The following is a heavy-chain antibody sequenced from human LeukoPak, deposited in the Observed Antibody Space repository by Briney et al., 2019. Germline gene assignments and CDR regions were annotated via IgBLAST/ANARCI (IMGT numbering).Heavy chain of an antibody. CDR2: ISGSGGNT. V-gene: IGHV3-23*01. J-gene: IGHJ4*02. CDR3: AKTPRYCSGSTCYAGYFDY. CDR1: GFTFSNYA. D-gene: IGHD2-2*01. Sequence: AGGSLRLSCAASGFTFSNYAMSWVRQAPGKGLEWVSAISGSGGNTYYADSVKGRFTTSRDNSKNTLYLQLNSLRAEDTAVYYCAKTPRYCSGSTCYAGYFDYWGQGTLVTVSS.